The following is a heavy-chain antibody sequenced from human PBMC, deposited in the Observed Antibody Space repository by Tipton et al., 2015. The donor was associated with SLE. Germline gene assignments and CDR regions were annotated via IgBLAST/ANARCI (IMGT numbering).Heavy chain of an antibody. V-gene: IGHV4-34*01. D-gene: IGHD2-8*01. CDR1: GGSFSGYY. Sequence: TLSLTCAAYGGSFSGYYCTWIRQPPGKGLEWIGEINPSGSTNYNPSPESRVTISLDTSKNQFSLKVSSVTAADTAVYYCAREALPLVYPNYYFDYWGQGTLVTVSS. CDR2: INPSGST. J-gene: IGHJ4*02. CDR3: AREALPLVYPNYYFDY.